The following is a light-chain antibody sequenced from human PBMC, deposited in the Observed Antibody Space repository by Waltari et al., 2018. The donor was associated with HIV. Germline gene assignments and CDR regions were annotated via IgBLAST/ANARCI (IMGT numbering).Light chain of an antibody. CDR1: SGQSTYG. CDR2: VNSDGSH. Sequence: QLVLTQSPSASASLGASVKLTCTLSSGQSTYGIAWHQQQPEKGPRSLMKVNSDGSHTKGDGIPDRFLGSSSGAERYLPISSLPSEDEAVYYGQTLGPGIGVFGRGTQLTVL. CDR3: QTLGPGIGV. J-gene: IGLJ3*02. V-gene: IGLV4-69*01.